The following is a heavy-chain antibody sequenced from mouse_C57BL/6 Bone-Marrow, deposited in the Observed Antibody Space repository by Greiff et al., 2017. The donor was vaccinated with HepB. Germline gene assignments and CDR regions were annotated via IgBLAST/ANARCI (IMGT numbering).Heavy chain of an antibody. CDR3: ARGNWDGAY. CDR2: ISSGGSYT. D-gene: IGHD4-1*01. Sequence: EVNVVESGGDLVKPGGSLKLSCAASGFTFSSYGMSWVRQTPDKRLEWVATISSGGSYTYYPDSVKGRFTISRDNAKNTLYLQMSRLKSEDTAMYYCARGNWDGAYWGQGTLVTVSA. J-gene: IGHJ3*01. CDR1: GFTFSSYG. V-gene: IGHV5-6*01.